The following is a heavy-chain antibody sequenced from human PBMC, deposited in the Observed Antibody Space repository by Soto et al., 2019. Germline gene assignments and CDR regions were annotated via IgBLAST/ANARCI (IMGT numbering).Heavy chain of an antibody. D-gene: IGHD3-10*01. V-gene: IGHV3-53*01. CDR2: IYSGGST. CDR1: GFTVSSNY. Sequence: EVQLVESGGGLIQPGGSLRLSCAASGFTVSSNYMSWVRQAPGKGLEWVSVIYSGGSTYYADSVKGRFTISRDNSKNTLYLQMNGLKAEDTAGNSFARIREERGSQEYSRPWGQGTLVTVSS. J-gene: IGHJ1*01. CDR3: ARIREERGSQEYSRP.